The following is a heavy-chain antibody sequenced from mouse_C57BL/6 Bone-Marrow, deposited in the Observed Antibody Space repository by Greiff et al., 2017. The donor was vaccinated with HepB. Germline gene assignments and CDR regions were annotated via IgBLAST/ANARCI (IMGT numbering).Heavy chain of an antibody. Sequence: VNVVESGAELARPGASVKLSCKASGYTFTSYGISWVKQRTGQGLEWIGEIYPRSGNTYYNEKFKGKATLTADKSSSTAYMELRSLTSEDSAVYFCARGLRGAMDYWGQGTSVTVSS. CDR3: ARGLRGAMDY. D-gene: IGHD2-4*01. CDR1: GYTFTSYG. V-gene: IGHV1-81*01. J-gene: IGHJ4*01. CDR2: IYPRSGNT.